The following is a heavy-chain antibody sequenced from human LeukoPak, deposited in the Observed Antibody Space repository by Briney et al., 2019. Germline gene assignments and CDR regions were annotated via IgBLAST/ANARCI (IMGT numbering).Heavy chain of an antibody. CDR2: IYHSGST. D-gene: IGHD2-2*01. Sequence: SETLSLTCAVSGGSISSSNWWSWVRQPPGKGLEWIGEIYHSGSTNYNPSLKGRVTISVDKSKNQFSLKLSSVTAADTAVYYCARDHCSSTSCFIRHVDYWGQGTLVTVSS. CDR1: GGSISSSNW. J-gene: IGHJ4*02. CDR3: ARDHCSSTSCFIRHVDY. V-gene: IGHV4-4*02.